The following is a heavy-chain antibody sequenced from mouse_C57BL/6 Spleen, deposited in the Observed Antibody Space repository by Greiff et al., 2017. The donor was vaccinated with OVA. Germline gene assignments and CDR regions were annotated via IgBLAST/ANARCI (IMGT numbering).Heavy chain of an antibody. CDR1: GFTFSSYA. V-gene: IGHV5-4*01. J-gene: IGHJ3*01. CDR3: ARDAYYYGSRGFAY. D-gene: IGHD1-1*01. CDR2: ISDGGSYT. Sequence: DVKLVESGGGLVKPGGSLKLSCAASGFTFSSYAMSWVRQTPEKRLEWVATISDGGSYTYYPDNVKGRFTISRDNAKNNLYLQMSHLKSEDTAMYYCARDAYYYGSRGFAYWGQGTLVTVSA.